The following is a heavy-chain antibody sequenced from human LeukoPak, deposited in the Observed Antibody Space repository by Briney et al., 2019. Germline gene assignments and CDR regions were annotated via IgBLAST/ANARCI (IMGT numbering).Heavy chain of an antibody. D-gene: IGHD3-10*01. J-gene: IGHJ3*02. CDR3: ARWRLRSGGAFDI. CDR1: GFTVGSNY. CDR2: IDSGGST. V-gene: IGHV3-53*01. Sequence: AGSLRLSCAASGFTVGSNYMSWVRQAPGKGLEWVSVIDSGGSTYYADSVKGRFTISRDNSKNTLYLQMNSLRAEDTAVYYCARWRLRSGGAFDIWGQGTVVTVSS.